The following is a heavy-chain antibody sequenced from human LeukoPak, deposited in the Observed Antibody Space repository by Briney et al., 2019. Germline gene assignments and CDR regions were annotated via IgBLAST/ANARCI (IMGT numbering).Heavy chain of an antibody. J-gene: IGHJ6*02. CDR1: GGSISSSSYY. D-gene: IGHD6-6*01. Sequence: PSETLSLTCTVSGGSISSSSYYWGWIRQPPGKGLEWIGYIYYSGSTNYNPSLKSRVTISVDTSKNQFSLKLSSVTAADTAVYYCASSIAAREVVHGMDVWGQGTTVTVSS. CDR2: IYYSGST. V-gene: IGHV4-61*05. CDR3: ASSIAAREVVHGMDV.